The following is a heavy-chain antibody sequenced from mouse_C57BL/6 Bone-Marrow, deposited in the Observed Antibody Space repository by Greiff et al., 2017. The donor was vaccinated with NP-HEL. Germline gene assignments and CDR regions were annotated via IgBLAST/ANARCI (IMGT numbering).Heavy chain of an antibody. J-gene: IGHJ2*01. D-gene: IGHD1-1*01. Sequence: QVQLQQSGAELVKPGASVKLSCKASGYTFTSYWMHWVKQRPGQGLEWIGMIHPNSGSTNYNEKFKSKATLTVDKSSSTAYMQLSSLTSEDSAVYYCATGDYYGSSYSFYYFDYWGQGTTLTVSS. CDR1: GYTFTSYW. V-gene: IGHV1-64*01. CDR3: ATGDYYGSSYSFYYFDY. CDR2: IHPNSGST.